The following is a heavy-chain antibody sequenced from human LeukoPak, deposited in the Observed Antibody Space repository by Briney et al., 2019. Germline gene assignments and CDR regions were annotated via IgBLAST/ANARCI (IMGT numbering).Heavy chain of an antibody. D-gene: IGHD2-2*02. CDR2: INPNSGGT. J-gene: IGHJ6*02. Sequence: ASVKVSCKASGHTFTGYYMHWVRQAPGQGLEWMGWINPNSGGTNYAQKFQGRVTMTRDTSISTAYMELSRLRSDDTAVYYCARDHLDCSSTSCYKGYYYGMDVWGQGTTVTVSS. V-gene: IGHV1-2*02. CDR1: GHTFTGYY. CDR3: ARDHLDCSSTSCYKGYYYGMDV.